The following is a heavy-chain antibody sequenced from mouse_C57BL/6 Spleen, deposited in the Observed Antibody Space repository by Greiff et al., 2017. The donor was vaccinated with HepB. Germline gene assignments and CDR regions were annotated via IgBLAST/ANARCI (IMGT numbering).Heavy chain of an antibody. CDR1: GFTFSSYT. V-gene: IGHV5-9*01. CDR2: ISGGGGNT. J-gene: IGHJ2*01. CDR3: ARRYYGNPYYFDY. D-gene: IGHD2-1*01. Sequence: EVKVVESGGGLVKPGGSLKLSCAASGFTFSSYTMSWVRQTPEKRLEWVATISGGGGNTYYPDSVKGRFTISRDNAKNTLYLQMSSLRSEDTALYYCARRYYGNPYYFDYWGQGTTLTVSS.